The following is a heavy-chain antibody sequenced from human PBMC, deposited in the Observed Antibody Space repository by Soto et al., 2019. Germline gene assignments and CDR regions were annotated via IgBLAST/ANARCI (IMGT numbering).Heavy chain of an antibody. V-gene: IGHV3-30*18. J-gene: IGHJ4*02. CDR2: ISSDGSDI. D-gene: IGHD5-18*01. CDR3: AKEENRHSYGYQ. CDR1: GFTFSSYG. Sequence: QVQLVESGGGVVQPGRSLRLSCAASGFTFSSYGIHWVRQAPGKGLAWVAVISSDGSDIHYTDSVKGRFTISRDNSKNTVYLQMNSLRAEDTALYYCAKEENRHSYGYQWGQGTLVTVSS.